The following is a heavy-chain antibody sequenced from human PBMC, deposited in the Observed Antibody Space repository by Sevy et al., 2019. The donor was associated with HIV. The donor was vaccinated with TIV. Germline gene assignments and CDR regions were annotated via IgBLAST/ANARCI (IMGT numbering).Heavy chain of an antibody. Sequence: GGSLRLSCAASGFSFNTYTFYWVRQAPGEGLEWISAISSSGVYEYNADSVRGRFTISRDNAKNSLSLQMNGLRVEDTGVYYCARVPDSGGRGRADYWGQGTRVTVSS. V-gene: IGHV3-21*01. J-gene: IGHJ4*02. CDR2: ISSSGVYE. CDR1: GFSFNTYT. D-gene: IGHD1-26*01. CDR3: ARVPDSGGRGRADY.